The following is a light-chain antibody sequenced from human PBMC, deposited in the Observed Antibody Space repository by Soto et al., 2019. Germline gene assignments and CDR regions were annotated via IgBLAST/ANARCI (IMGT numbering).Light chain of an antibody. V-gene: IGKV1-5*03. CDR2: KAS. CDR1: QRITDW. J-gene: IGKJ1*01. Sequence: DIQMTQAPSTLSASVGDRVTITCRASQRITDWLAWYQQKPGKAPKFLISKASNLEGGVPSRFSGSGSGTEFTRTISSVQPDDFATYYCQYWDDYSWTFGQGTKGESK. CDR3: QYWDDYSWT.